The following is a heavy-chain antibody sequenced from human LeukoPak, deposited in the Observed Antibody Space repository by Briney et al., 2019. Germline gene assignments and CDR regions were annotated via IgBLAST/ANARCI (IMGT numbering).Heavy chain of an antibody. J-gene: IGHJ4*02. CDR2: ISGSGGST. Sequence: GGSLRLSCAASGFTFSSYAMSWVRQAPGKGLEWVSAISGSGGSTYYADSVKGRFTISRDNSKNTLYLQMNSLRAEDTAVYYCAKGGYCSGGSCYGWDYWGQGTLVTVSS. D-gene: IGHD2-15*01. V-gene: IGHV3-23*01. CDR3: AKGGYCSGGSCYGWDY. CDR1: GFTFSSYA.